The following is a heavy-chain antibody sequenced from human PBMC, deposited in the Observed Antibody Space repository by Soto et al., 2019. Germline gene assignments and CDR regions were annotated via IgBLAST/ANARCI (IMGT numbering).Heavy chain of an antibody. CDR2: IYWDDDK. CDR3: AHSGGDCSGGSCYPRGWFDP. D-gene: IGHD2-15*01. Sequence: AAPTLVNPTQTLTLTCTFSGFSLSTSGVGVGWIRQPPGKALEWLALIYWDDDKRYSPSLKSRLTITKDTSKNQVVLTMTNMDPVDTATYYCAHSGGDCSGGSCYPRGWFDPWGQGTLVTVSS. V-gene: IGHV2-5*02. CDR1: GFSLSTSGVG. J-gene: IGHJ5*02.